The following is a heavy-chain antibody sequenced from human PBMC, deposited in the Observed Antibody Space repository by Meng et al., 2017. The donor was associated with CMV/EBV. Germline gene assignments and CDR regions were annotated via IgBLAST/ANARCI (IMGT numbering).Heavy chain of an antibody. CDR2: IYYSGST. D-gene: IGHD3-9*01. CDR3: ARERVLYYDILTGWLGYYGMDV. CDR1: GGSISSYY. V-gene: IGHV4-59*01. J-gene: IGHJ6*02. Sequence: SETLSLTCTVSGGSISSYYWSWIRQPPGKGLEWIGYIYYSGSTNYNPSLKSRVTISVDTSKNQFSLKLSSVTAADTAVYYCARERVLYYDILTGWLGYYGMDVWGQGTTVNVSS.